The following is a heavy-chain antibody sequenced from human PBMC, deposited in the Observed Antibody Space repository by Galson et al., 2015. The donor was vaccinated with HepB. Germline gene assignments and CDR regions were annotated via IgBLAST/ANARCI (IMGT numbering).Heavy chain of an antibody. CDR1: GFTFSNAW. CDR2: IKSNTDGGTT. Sequence: SLRLSCAASGFTFSNAWMAWVRQAPGKGLEWLGRIKSNTDGGTTDYTAPVKGRFTISRDDSKNTLYLQMDSLKTEDTAVYYRTTYRYQYDRSGDDYWGQGTLVTVSS. V-gene: IGHV3-15*01. CDR3: TTYRYQYDRSGDDY. J-gene: IGHJ4*02. D-gene: IGHD3-22*01.